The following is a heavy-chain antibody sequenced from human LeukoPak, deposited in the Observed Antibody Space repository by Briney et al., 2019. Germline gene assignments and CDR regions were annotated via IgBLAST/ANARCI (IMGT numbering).Heavy chain of an antibody. D-gene: IGHD6-6*01. V-gene: IGHV3-30*18. CDR1: GFTFSTYA. Sequence: PGGSLRLSCVASGFTFSTYAMHWVRQAPGKGLEWMAIISYDGGSTSYADSVKGRFTISRDNSKNTLYLQMSSLRTEDTAVYYCAKIEGSSSYYFDYWGQGTLVTVSS. J-gene: IGHJ4*02. CDR3: AKIEGSSSYYFDY. CDR2: ISYDGGST.